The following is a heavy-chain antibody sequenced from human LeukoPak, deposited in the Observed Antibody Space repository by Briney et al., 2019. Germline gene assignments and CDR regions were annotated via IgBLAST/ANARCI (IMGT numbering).Heavy chain of an antibody. CDR2: INHSGIT. V-gene: IGHV4-34*01. CDR3: ARLARVRGVMKRDEYIDY. CDR1: GGSFSGYY. Sequence: SETLSLTCAVYGGSFSGYYWSWIRQPPGKGLEWIGEINHSGITNDTPSLKSRVTLSVATSKTQFSLKLSSVSAADTAVYYCARLARVRGVMKRDEYIDYWGQGTLVTVSS. D-gene: IGHD3-10*01. J-gene: IGHJ4*02.